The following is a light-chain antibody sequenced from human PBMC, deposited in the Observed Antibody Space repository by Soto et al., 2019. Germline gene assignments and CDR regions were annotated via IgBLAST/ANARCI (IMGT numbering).Light chain of an antibody. V-gene: IGLV3-21*04. CDR1: NIGSKS. CDR2: YDS. CDR3: QVWDSSSDLVV. Sequence: SYDLTQPPSVLVAPGKTARITCGGNNIGSKSVHRYQQKPGQAPVLVIYYDSDRPSGNPERFSGSNSGNTATLTISRVEAGDEADYYCQVWDSSSDLVVFGGGTKLTVL. J-gene: IGLJ2*01.